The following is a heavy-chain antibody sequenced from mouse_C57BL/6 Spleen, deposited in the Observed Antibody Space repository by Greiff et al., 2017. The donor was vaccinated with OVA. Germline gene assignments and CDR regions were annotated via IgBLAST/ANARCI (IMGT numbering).Heavy chain of an antibody. D-gene: IGHD2-4*01. CDR2: INPSNGGT. J-gene: IGHJ2*01. CDR1: GYTFTSYW. V-gene: IGHV1-53*01. Sequence: QDQLQQPGTELVKPGASVKLSCKASGYTFTSYWMHWVKQRPGQGLEWIGNINPSNGGTNYNEKFKSKATLTVDKSSSTAYMQLSSLTSEDSAVYYCARWRLRAEEDSFDYWGQGTTLTVSS. CDR3: ARWRLRAEEDSFDY.